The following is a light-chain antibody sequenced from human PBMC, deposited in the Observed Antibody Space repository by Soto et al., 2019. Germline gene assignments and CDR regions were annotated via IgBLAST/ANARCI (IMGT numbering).Light chain of an antibody. CDR3: RQYDSLPLT. Sequence: DIQMTQAPSSLSARVGDRITITCQASQDVGVYLDWYQQKPGKAPKVLIYDASSLKTGVPSRFSGSGSGTLFTITISSLQPEDFATYYCRQYDSLPLTFGGGTKVEIK. CDR1: QDVGVY. CDR2: DAS. J-gene: IGKJ4*01. V-gene: IGKV1-33*01.